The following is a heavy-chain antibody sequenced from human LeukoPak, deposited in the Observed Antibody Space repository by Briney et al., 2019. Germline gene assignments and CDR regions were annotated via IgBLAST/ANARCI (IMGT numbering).Heavy chain of an antibody. CDR2: ISSNSGGI. J-gene: IGHJ3*02. CDR1: GFAFSRYN. CDR3: AKDTGSPADAITMEDNAFDI. V-gene: IGHV3-21*04. Sequence: GGSLRLSCAASGFAFSRYNMAWIRQAPGKGLEWISYISSNSGGIYYADSVKGRFTISRDNAKNSLDLQMESLRAEDTAVYYCAKDTGSPADAITMEDNAFDIWGQGTMVTVSS. D-gene: IGHD3-3*01.